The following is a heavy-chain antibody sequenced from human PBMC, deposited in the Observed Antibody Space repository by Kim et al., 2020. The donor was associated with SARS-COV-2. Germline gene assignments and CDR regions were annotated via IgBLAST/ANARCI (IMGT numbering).Heavy chain of an antibody. Sequence: NDGQKLQGRVTMTTDTSTSTAYMELRSLRSDDTAVYYCAREESIGGTPDYWGQGTLVTVSS. D-gene: IGHD3-10*01. V-gene: IGHV1-18*01. CDR3: AREESIGGTPDY. J-gene: IGHJ4*02.